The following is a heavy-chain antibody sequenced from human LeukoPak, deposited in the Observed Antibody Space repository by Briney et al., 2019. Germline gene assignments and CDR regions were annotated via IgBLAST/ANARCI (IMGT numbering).Heavy chain of an antibody. V-gene: IGHV3-53*01. CDR2: IYSDNT. CDR1: GFTFSSYT. D-gene: IGHD4/OR15-4a*01. Sequence: GGPLRLSCAASGFTFSSYTMKWVRQAPGKGLEWVSFIYSDNTHYSDSVKGRFTISRDNSKNTLYLQMNSLRAEDTAVYYCARRAGAYSHPYDYWGQGTLVTVSS. J-gene: IGHJ4*02. CDR3: ARRAGAYSHPYDY.